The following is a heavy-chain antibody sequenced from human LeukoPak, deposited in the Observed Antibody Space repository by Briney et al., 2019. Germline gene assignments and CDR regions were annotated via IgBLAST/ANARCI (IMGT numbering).Heavy chain of an antibody. J-gene: IGHJ3*02. CDR3: ARDGNLVVPAAMADAFDI. CDR1: GGSISSGDYY. V-gene: IGHV4-30-4*01. Sequence: SETLSLTCTVSGGSISSGDYYWSWIRQPPGKGLEWIGYIYYSGSTYYNPSLKSRVTISVDTSKNQFSLKPSSVTAADTAVYYCARDGNLVVPAAMADAFDIWGQGTMVTVSS. CDR2: IYYSGST. D-gene: IGHD2-2*01.